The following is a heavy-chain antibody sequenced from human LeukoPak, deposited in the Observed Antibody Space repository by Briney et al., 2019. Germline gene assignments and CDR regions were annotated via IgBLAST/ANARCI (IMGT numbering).Heavy chain of an antibody. CDR1: GYTFTSYY. CDR2: INPSGGST. V-gene: IGHV1-46*01. Sequence: ASVTVSCKASGYTFTSYYMHWVRQAPGQGLEWMGIINPSGGSTSYAQKFQGRVTMTRDTSTSTVYMELSSLRSEDTAVYYCARVVPGEGHFDYWGQGTLVTVSS. J-gene: IGHJ4*02. D-gene: IGHD3-16*01. CDR3: ARVVPGEGHFDY.